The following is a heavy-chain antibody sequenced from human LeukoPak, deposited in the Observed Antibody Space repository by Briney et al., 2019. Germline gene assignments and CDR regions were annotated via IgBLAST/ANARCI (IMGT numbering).Heavy chain of an antibody. V-gene: IGHV1-24*01. Sequence: ASVKVSCKVSGYTLTELSMHWVRQAPGKGLEWMGGFDPEDGETIYAQKFQGRVAMTEDTSTDTAYMELSSLRSEDTAVYYCATDRGHLYSSSTPYYYYYMDVWGKGTTVTVSS. CDR3: ATDRGHLYSSSTPYYYYYMDV. CDR1: GYTLTELS. CDR2: FDPEDGET. J-gene: IGHJ6*03. D-gene: IGHD6-6*01.